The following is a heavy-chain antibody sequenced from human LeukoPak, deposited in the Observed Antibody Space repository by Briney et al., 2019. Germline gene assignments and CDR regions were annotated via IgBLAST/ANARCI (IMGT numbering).Heavy chain of an antibody. CDR2: IKQDGREK. J-gene: IGHJ4*02. D-gene: IGHD5-12*01. CDR1: GFTFDDYA. CDR3: AGGSGWLIDY. Sequence: PGRSLRLSCAAPGFTFDDYAMHWVRQAPGKGLEWVANIKQDGREKNYVDSLKGRFTISRDNAKNSLYLQMNSLRVEDTAVYYCAGGSGWLIDYWGQGTLVTVSS. V-gene: IGHV3-7*01.